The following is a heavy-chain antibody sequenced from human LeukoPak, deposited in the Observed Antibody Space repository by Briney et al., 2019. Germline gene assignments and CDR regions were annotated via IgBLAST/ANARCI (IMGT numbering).Heavy chain of an antibody. J-gene: IGHJ4*02. V-gene: IGHV3-23*01. CDR3: AKDQLGPKFPDY. CDR1: GFTYSSYA. Sequence: GGSLRLSCAASGFTYSSYAMSWVRQAPGKGLEWVSAISGSGGSTYYADSVKGRFTISRDNSKNTLYLQMNSLRAEDTAVYYCAKDQLGPKFPDYWGQGTLVTVSS. D-gene: IGHD1-1*01. CDR2: ISGSGGST.